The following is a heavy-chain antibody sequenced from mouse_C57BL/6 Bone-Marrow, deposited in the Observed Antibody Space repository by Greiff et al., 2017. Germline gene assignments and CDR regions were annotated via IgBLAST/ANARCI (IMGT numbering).Heavy chain of an antibody. CDR2: ISDGGSYT. J-gene: IGHJ4*01. CDR1: GFTFSSYA. D-gene: IGHD1-2*01. CDR3: ARHGLYAMDY. V-gene: IGHV5-4*01. Sequence: EVQVVESGGGLVKPGGSLKLSCAASGFTFSSYAMSWVRQTPEKRLEWVATISDGGSYTYYPDNVKGRFTISRDNAKNNLYLQMSHLQSEDTAMYYCARHGLYAMDYWGQGTSVTVSS.